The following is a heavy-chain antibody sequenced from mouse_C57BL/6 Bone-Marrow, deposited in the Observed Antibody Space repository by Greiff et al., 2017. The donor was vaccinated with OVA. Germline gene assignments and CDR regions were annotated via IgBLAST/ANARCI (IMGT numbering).Heavy chain of an antibody. D-gene: IGHD1-1*01. CDR1: GYTFTSYW. CDR2: IDPSDSYT. CDR3: ARTRYYGSCYAMDY. V-gene: IGHV1-59*01. J-gene: IGHJ4*01. Sequence: QVQLQQPGAELVRPGTSVKLSCKASGYTFTSYWMHWVKQRPGQGLEWIGVIDPSDSYTNYTHKFKGKATLTVDTSSSTAYMQLSSLTSEDSAVYDCARTRYYGSCYAMDYWGQGTSVTVSS.